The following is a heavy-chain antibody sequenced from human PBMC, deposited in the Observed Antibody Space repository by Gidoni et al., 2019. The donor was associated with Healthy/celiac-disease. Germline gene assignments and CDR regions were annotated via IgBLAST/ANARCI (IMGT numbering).Heavy chain of an antibody. J-gene: IGHJ4*02. CDR3: ARGILYGDYVIN. V-gene: IGHV3-21*01. CDR1: GFTFSRNS. D-gene: IGHD4-17*01. Sequence: VQLVESGGGLVKPGGSLRLSCAVSGFTFSRNSMSWVRQAPGKGLEWVPSISSSSSYIYYADAVRGRFTISRDNAKNSLYLQMNSLRAEDTAVYYCARGILYGDYVINWGQGTLVTVSS. CDR2: ISSSSSYI.